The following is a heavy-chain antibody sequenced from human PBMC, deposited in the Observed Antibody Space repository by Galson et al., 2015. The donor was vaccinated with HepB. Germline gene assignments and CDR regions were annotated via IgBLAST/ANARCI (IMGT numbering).Heavy chain of an antibody. CDR1: SSCCGIYR. CDR3: VRLHENTLWAFDF. Sequence: TLRLSNEATSSCCGIYRLICVRQVQGQGLVWIAYIYPTTSPIYYADFVKVRFTISRESAKILLFIQTKSLRDEDTAVYYCVRLHENTLWAFDFWGQGTMVTVSS. D-gene: IGHD2-2*02. CDR2: IYPTTSPI. V-gene: IGHV3-48*02. J-gene: IGHJ3*01.